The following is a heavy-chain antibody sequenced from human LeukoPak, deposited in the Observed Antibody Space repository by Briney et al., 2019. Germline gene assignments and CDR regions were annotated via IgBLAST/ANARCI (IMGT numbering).Heavy chain of an antibody. CDR2: ISSSGSTI. CDR1: GFTLSRYE. V-gene: IGHV3-48*03. CDR3: ASGLQVIDY. J-gene: IGHJ4*02. D-gene: IGHD4-11*01. Sequence: GRSLRLSCAASGFTLSRYEMNWVRQAARNWLEWASYISSSGSTIYYADSVKGRFTISRDNAKNSLYLQMNSLRAEDTAVYYCASGLQVIDYWGQGTLVTVSS.